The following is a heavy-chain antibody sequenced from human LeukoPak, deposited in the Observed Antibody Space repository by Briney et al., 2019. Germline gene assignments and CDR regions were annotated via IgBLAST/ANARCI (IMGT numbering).Heavy chain of an antibody. J-gene: IGHJ3*02. Sequence: ASVTVSCKASGYTFTGYYMHWVRQAPGQGLEWMGWINPNSGGTNYAQKFQGRVTMTRDTSISTAYMELSRLRSDDTAVYYCARPYDSSGYYRGRAFDIWGQGTMVTVS. CDR3: ARPYDSSGYYRGRAFDI. D-gene: IGHD3-22*01. V-gene: IGHV1-2*02. CDR2: INPNSGGT. CDR1: GYTFTGYY.